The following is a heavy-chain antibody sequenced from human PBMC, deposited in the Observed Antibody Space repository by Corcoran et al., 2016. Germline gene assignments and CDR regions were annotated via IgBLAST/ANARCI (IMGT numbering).Heavy chain of an antibody. Sequence: QVQLVQSGAEVKKPGASVKVSCKASGYTFTGYYMHWVRQAPGQGLEWMGWINPNSGGTNYAQTFQGRVTMTRDTSISTAYMELSRLRSDDTAVYYCARPRSGYRGGLDYWGQGTLVTVSS. J-gene: IGHJ4*02. V-gene: IGHV1-2*02. D-gene: IGHD3-3*01. CDR2: INPNSGGT. CDR1: GYTFTGYY. CDR3: ARPRSGYRGGLDY.